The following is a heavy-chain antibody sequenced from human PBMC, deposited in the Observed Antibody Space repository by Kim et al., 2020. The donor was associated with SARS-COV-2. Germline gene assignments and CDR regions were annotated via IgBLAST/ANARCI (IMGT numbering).Heavy chain of an antibody. CDR1: GFTFDDYA. J-gene: IGHJ3*01. V-gene: IGHV3-9*01. D-gene: IGHD6-19*01. Sequence: GGSLRLSCAASGFTFDDYAMHWVRQAPGKGLEWVSGISWNSGSIGYADSVKGRFTISRDNAKNSLYLQMNSLRAEDTALYYCAKDVMGAIVAGTAVGAF. CDR3: AKDVMGAIVAGTAVGAF. CDR2: ISWNSGSI.